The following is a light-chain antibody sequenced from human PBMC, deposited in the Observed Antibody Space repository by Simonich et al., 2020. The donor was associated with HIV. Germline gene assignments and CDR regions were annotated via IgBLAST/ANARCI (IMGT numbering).Light chain of an antibody. CDR3: QAWDNNNVI. CDR1: GLGDKY. CDR2: HNT. Sequence: SYELTQSPSLSVSPGQTASITCSGEGLGDKYVSWYQQKPGQSPVLVIYHNTKRPSGIPERLSGSNSGNTASLTICGTQAMDEADYYCQAWDNNNVIFGGGTKLTVL. J-gene: IGLJ2*01. V-gene: IGLV3-1*01.